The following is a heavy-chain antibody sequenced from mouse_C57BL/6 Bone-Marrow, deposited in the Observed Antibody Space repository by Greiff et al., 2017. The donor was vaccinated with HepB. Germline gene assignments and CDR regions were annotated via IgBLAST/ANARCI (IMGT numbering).Heavy chain of an antibody. V-gene: IGHV1-81*01. J-gene: IGHJ3*01. Sequence: VQLQQSGAELARPGASVKLSCKASGYTFTSYGISWVKQRTGQGLEWIGEIDPRSGNTYYNEKFKGKATLTADKSSSTAYMELRSLTSEDSAVYFCARGEILLRSWFAYWGQGALVTVSA. CDR3: ARGEILLRSWFAY. D-gene: IGHD1-1*01. CDR2: IDPRSGNT. CDR1: GYTFTSYG.